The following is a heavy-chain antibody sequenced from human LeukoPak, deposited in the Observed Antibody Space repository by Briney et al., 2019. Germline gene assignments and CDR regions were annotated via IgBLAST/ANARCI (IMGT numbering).Heavy chain of an antibody. CDR2: ISSDGSNK. D-gene: IGHD2-2*01. Sequence: GRSLRLSCAASGFPFSSYALHWVRQAPGKGLEWVAVISSDGSNKYYADSVRGRFTISRDNSQNTLFLQMNTLSAEDTAVYYCATNTDCSSVNCYRQFDYWGQGTLVTVSS. CDR3: ATNTDCSSVNCYRQFDY. CDR1: GFPFSSYA. J-gene: IGHJ4*02. V-gene: IGHV3-30-3*01.